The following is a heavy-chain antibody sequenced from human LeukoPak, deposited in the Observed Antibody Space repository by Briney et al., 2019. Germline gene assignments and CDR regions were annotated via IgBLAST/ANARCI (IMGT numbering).Heavy chain of an antibody. D-gene: IGHD3-9*01. CDR2: INHSGST. CDR3: ARRTLDWLFPGA. J-gene: IGHJ5*02. Sequence: SETLSLTCAVYGGSFSDYYWSWIRQPPGKGLEWIGEINHSGSTNYNPSLKSRVTISVDTSKNQFSLKLSSVTAADTAVYYCARRTLDWLFPGAWGQGTLVTVSS. V-gene: IGHV4-34*01. CDR1: GGSFSDYY.